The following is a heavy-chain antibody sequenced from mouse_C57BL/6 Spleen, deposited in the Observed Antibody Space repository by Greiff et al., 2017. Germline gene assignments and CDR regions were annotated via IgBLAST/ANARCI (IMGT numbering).Heavy chain of an antibody. J-gene: IGHJ2*01. Sequence: VQLVESGAELARPGASVKLSCKASGYTFTSYGISWVKQRTGQGLEWIGEIYPRSGNTYYNEKFKGKATLTADKSSSTAYMELRSLTSEDSAVYFCAYYYGSSYEDYWGQGTTLTVSS. V-gene: IGHV1-81*01. CDR1: GYTFTSYG. CDR2: IYPRSGNT. D-gene: IGHD1-1*01. CDR3: AYYYGSSYEDY.